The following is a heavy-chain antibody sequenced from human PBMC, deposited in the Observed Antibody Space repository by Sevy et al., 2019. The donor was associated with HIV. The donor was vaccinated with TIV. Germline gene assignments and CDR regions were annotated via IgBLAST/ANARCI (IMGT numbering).Heavy chain of an antibody. V-gene: IGHV3-30*02. CDR1: RFSFNGYG. Sequence: RGYLRLSCAASRFSFNGYGMHWVRQAPGKGLERVAFIRYDGSNKYYADSVKGRFTISRDDSKNTLYLQMNSLRAEDTALYNCARGTPSFCTGGVCFNWFDPWGQGTLVTVSS. D-gene: IGHD2-8*02. CDR3: ARGTPSFCTGGVCFNWFDP. J-gene: IGHJ5*02. CDR2: IRYDGSNK.